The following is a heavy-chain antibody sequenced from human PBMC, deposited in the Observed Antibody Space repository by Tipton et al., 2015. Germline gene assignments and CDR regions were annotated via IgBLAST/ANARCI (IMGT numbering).Heavy chain of an antibody. Sequence: TLSLTCSVSSDSISKYYWSWIRQPPGKELEWIGYIQYSGSTNYNPSLKSRVTISIDMSRNQFSLRLTSVTPEDTAVYFCARGRLGSYDAYNIWGQGTMVTVTS. CDR3: ARGRLGSYDAYNI. CDR2: IQYSGST. D-gene: IGHD3-9*01. V-gene: IGHV4-59*01. J-gene: IGHJ3*02. CDR1: SDSISKYY.